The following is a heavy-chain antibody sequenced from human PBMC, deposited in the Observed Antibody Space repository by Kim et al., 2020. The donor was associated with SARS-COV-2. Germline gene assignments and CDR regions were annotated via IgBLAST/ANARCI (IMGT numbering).Heavy chain of an antibody. CDR2: MNPNSGNT. D-gene: IGHD3-3*01. J-gene: IGHJ3*02. CDR1: GYTFTSYD. CDR3: ARGLVRGDFWSGYYGPLDAFDI. Sequence: ASVKVSCKASGYTFTSYDINWVRQATGQGLEWMGWMNPNSGNTGYAQKFQGRVTMTRNTYISTAYMELSSLRSEDTAVYYCARGLVRGDFWSGYYGPLDAFDIWGQGTMVTVSS. V-gene: IGHV1-8*01.